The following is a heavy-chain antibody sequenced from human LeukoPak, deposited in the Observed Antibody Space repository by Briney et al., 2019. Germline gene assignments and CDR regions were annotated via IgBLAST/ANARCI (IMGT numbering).Heavy chain of an antibody. V-gene: IGHV3-23*01. Sequence: GGSLRLSCAASRFTFSSYAMSWVRQAPGKGLEWVSGFSGSGGSTDYADSVKGRFTISRDNSKNTLYLQMNRLRAEDTAVYYCARDGGFYGDPIDYWGQGTLVTVSS. J-gene: IGHJ4*02. D-gene: IGHD4-17*01. CDR2: FSGSGGST. CDR3: ARDGGFYGDPIDY. CDR1: RFTFSSYA.